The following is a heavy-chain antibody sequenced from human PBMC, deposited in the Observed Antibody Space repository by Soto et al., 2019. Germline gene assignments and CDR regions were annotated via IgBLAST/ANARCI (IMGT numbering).Heavy chain of an antibody. D-gene: IGHD3-9*01. J-gene: IGHJ3*02. CDR2: ISSSGSTI. CDR1: GFTFSDYY. V-gene: IGHV3-11*01. CDR3: ARDLRYDILTGYYNGEAFDI. Sequence: PGGSLRLSCAASGFTFSDYYMNWIRQAPGKGLEWVSYISSSGSTIYYADSVKGRFTISRDNAKNSLYLQMNSLRAEDTAVYYCARDLRYDILTGYYNGEAFDIWGQGTMVTVSS.